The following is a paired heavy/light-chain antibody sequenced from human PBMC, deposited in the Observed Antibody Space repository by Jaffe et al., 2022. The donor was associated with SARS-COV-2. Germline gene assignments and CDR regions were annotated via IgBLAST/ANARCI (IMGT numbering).Heavy chain of an antibody. V-gene: IGHV4-4*07. CDR3: ARGGGAAMAIRDI. Sequence: QVQLQESGPGLVKPSETLSLTCTVSGGSISSYYWSWIRQPAGKGLEWIGRIYTSGSTNYNPSLKSRVTMSVDTSKNQFSLKLSSVTAADTAVYYCARGGGAAMAIRDIWGQGTMVTVSS. D-gene: IGHD5-18*01. CDR2: IYTSGST. CDR1: GGSISSYY. J-gene: IGHJ3*02.
Light chain of an antibody. Sequence: QSVLTQPPSASGTPGQRVTISCSGSSSNIGSNYVYWYQQLPGTAPKLLIYRNNQRPSGVPDRFSGSKSGTSASLAISGLRSEDEADYYCAAWDDSLSGLWVFGGGTKLTVL. CDR1: SSNIGSNY. J-gene: IGLJ3*02. CDR3: AAWDDSLSGLWV. V-gene: IGLV1-47*01. CDR2: RNN.